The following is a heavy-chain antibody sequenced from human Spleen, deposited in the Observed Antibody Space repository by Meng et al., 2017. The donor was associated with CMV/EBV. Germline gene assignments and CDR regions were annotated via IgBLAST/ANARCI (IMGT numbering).Heavy chain of an antibody. V-gene: IGHV3-21*01. D-gene: IGHD3-22*01. J-gene: IGHJ4*02. CDR2: ISSSSIYI. CDR3: TKNYYDSSGYYPPPDY. Sequence: FSFSGFGMTWVRPPPGKGLEWVSSISSSSIYIYYADSVKGRFTISRDNAKNSLFLQMDNLRAEDTAVYFYTKNYYDSSGYYPPPDYWGQGTLVTVSS. CDR1: FSFSGFG.